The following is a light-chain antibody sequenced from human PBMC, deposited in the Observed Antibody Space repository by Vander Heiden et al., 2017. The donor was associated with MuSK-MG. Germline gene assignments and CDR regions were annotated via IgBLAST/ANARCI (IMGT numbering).Light chain of an antibody. J-gene: IGKJ5*01. Sequence: DIQITPSPSSLSASVGDRVTITCRASQSISSYLNWYQQKPGKAPKLLIYAASSLQSGVPSRFSGSGSGTEFTLTMSSLQPKDFATYYCQRGNSTPPTFGQGTRLEIK. V-gene: IGKV1-39*01. CDR2: AAS. CDR1: QSISSY. CDR3: QRGNSTPPT.